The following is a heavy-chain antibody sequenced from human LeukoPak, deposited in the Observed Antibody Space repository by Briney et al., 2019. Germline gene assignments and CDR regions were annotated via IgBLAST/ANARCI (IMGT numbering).Heavy chain of an antibody. J-gene: IGHJ4*02. V-gene: IGHV1-18*01. CDR1: GYTFTSYG. CDR3: ARDQNYDFWSGYPNYFDY. D-gene: IGHD3-3*01. Sequence: ASVKVSCKASGYTFTSYGISWVRQAPGQGLEWMGWISAYNGNTNYAQKLQGRVTMTTDTSTSTAYMELRSLRSDDTAVYYCARDQNYDFWSGYPNYFDYWGQGTLVTVSS. CDR2: ISAYNGNT.